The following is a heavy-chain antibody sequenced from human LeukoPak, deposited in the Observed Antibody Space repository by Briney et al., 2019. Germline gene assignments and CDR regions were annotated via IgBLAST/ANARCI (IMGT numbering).Heavy chain of an antibody. Sequence: GESLRLSCAASGFIFSDNYVTWVRQAPGKGLEWVSVIYPVGTYYAESVKGRFSISRDNSKNTVYLQMNSLRADDTAVYYCARGRDGDYVNWYDPWGQGILVTVSS. CDR1: GFIFSDNY. CDR2: IYPVGT. CDR3: ARGRDGDYVNWYDP. D-gene: IGHD4-17*01. J-gene: IGHJ5*02. V-gene: IGHV3-53*01.